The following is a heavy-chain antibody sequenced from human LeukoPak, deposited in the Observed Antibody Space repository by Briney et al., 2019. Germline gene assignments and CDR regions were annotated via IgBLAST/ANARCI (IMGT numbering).Heavy chain of an antibody. CDR3: ARDRLGDYDHSGYYDK. CDR1: GFTFSDYC. Sequence: GGSLTLSCAASGFTFSDYCMSWIRQAPGKGLEWVSYICDSGRTIYYADSVKGRFTISRDNAKNSVYLQMNNLRAEDTAVYYCARDRLGDYDHSGYYDKWGQGTLVTVSS. V-gene: IGHV3-11*01. CDR2: ICDSGRTI. D-gene: IGHD3-22*01. J-gene: IGHJ4*02.